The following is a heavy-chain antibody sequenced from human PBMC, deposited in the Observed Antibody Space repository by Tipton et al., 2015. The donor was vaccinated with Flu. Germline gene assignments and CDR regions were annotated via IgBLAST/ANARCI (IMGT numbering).Heavy chain of an antibody. J-gene: IGHJ6*02. CDR3: VREGIDFWSGYNYYYYGMDV. CDR1: GFTFSSYE. CDR2: ISSSGSTI. V-gene: IGHV3-48*03. Sequence: SLRLSCAASGFTFSSYEMNWVRQAPGRGLEWVSYISSSGSTIYYADSVKGRFTISRDNAKNSLYLQMNSLRAEDTAVYYCVREGIDFWSGYNYYYYGMDVWGQGTTVTVSS. D-gene: IGHD3-3*01.